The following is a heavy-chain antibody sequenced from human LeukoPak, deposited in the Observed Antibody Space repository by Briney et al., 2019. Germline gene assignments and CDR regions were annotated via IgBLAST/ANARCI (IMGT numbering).Heavy chain of an antibody. D-gene: IGHD2-2*01. CDR1: GFTVSSDS. CDR3: VRGSTSYDY. J-gene: IGHJ4*02. V-gene: IGHV3-53*01. CDR2: IYSGGYT. Sequence: PGGSLRLSCAASGFTVSSDSMSWVRQAPGKGLEWVSIIYSGGYTYYGGSVKGRFTTSRDNSKNTLYLQMNSLRGEDTAVYYCVRGSTSYDYWGQGTLVTVSS.